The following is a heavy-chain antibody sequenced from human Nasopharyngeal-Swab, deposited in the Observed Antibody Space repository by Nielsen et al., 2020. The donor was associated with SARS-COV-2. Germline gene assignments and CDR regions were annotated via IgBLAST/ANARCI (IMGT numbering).Heavy chain of an antibody. CDR1: GFTFSSYS. CDR2: ISSSSSTI. D-gene: IGHD3-22*01. V-gene: IGHV3-48*02. J-gene: IGHJ4*02. Sequence: GESLKISCAASGFTFSSYSMNWVRQAPGKGLEWVSYISSSSSTIYYADSVKGRFTISRDNAKNSLYLQMNSLRDEDTAVYYCARAAPYYYDSSGYYPFDYWGQGTLVTVSS. CDR3: ARAAPYYYDSSGYYPFDY.